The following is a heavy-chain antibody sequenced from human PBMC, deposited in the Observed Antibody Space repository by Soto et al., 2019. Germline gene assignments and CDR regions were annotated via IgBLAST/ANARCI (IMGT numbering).Heavy chain of an antibody. CDR2: IYHTKST. CDR1: GGSISSSNW. D-gene: IGHD3-10*01. V-gene: IGHV4-4*02. J-gene: IGHJ5*01. CDR3: ARAVWFGEFNWFDS. Sequence: QVQLQESGPGLVKPSGTLSLTCAVSGGSISSSNWWTWVRQPPGKGLEWIGEIYHTKSTNYNPYLKRRVTISIDKSKNQFSLKLSSVTGADTAVYFCARAVWFGEFNWFDSWGEGTLVTVSS.